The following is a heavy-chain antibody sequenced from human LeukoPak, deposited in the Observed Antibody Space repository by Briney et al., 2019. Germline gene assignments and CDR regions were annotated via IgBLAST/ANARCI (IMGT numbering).Heavy chain of an antibody. V-gene: IGHV3-23*01. Sequence: PGGSLRLSCTASGFTFSSYTMSWVRQAPGKGLKWVSTITTGGPNTYYADSVKGRFTVSRDDSKNTLYLQMNSLRAEDTAVYYCARDAEDGSYYTVDYWGQGTLVTVSS. CDR3: ARDAEDGSYYTVDY. J-gene: IGHJ4*02. CDR1: GFTFSSYT. D-gene: IGHD1-26*01. CDR2: ITTGGPNT.